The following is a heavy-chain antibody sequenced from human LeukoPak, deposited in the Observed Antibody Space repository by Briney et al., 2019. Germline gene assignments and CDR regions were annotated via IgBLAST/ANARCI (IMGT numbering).Heavy chain of an antibody. V-gene: IGHV4-34*01. CDR2: INHSGNT. Sequence: SETLSLTCAVYGGSFSGYYWSWIRQPPGKGLEWIGEINHSGNTNYNPSLKSRVTISVDTSKNQFSLKLSSVTAADTAVYYCARLSPKWAGTVDYWGQGTLVTVSS. D-gene: IGHD6-19*01. CDR1: GGSFSGYY. CDR3: ARLSPKWAGTVDY. J-gene: IGHJ4*02.